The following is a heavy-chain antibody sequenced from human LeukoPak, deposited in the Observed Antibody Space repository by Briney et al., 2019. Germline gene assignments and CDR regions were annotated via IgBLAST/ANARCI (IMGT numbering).Heavy chain of an antibody. CDR2: INLRGST. J-gene: IGHJ3*02. Sequence: SETLSLTCAVYGGSFNDYYWNWIRQPPGKGLEWIGEINLRGSTTYNPSLKSRVTISLDESKNQFSLKLSSVTAADTALYYCASAYSRYDLGAFDIWGQGAMVTVSS. V-gene: IGHV4-34*01. CDR1: GGSFNDYY. D-gene: IGHD5-12*01. CDR3: ASAYSRYDLGAFDI.